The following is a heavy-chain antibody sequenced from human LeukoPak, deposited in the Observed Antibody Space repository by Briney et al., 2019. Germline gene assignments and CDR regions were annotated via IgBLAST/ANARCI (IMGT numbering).Heavy chain of an antibody. CDR1: GGSISSYY. J-gene: IGHJ3*02. Sequence: PSETLSLTCTVSGGSISSYYWSWIRQPPGKGLEWIGYIYYSGSTNYNPSLKSRVTISVDTSKNQFSLKLSSVTAADTAVYYCARASGNLRDDAFDIWGPGTMVTVSS. D-gene: IGHD1-14*01. V-gene: IGHV4-59*01. CDR2: IYYSGST. CDR3: ARASGNLRDDAFDI.